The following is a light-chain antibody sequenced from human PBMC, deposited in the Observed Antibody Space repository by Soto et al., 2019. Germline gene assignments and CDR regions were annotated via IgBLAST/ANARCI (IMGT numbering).Light chain of an antibody. CDR2: EVS. Sequence: QSALTQPPSASGSPGQSVTISCTGTSSDVGGYNYVFWYQHHPGKAPKLMIYEVSQRPSGVPDRFSDSKSGNTASLTVSGLQAEDEADYYCSSYAGSNHVVFGGGTKLTVL. CDR3: SSYAGSNHVV. CDR1: SSDVGGYNY. V-gene: IGLV2-8*01. J-gene: IGLJ2*01.